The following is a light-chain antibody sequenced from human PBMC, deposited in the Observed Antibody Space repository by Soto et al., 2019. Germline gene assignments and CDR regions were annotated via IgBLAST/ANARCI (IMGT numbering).Light chain of an antibody. V-gene: IGKV3-11*01. CDR3: QKRSRWPVLT. Sequence: IVLTQSPATLSLSPGERASLSCRASQSVSGYISWYQLKPGQSPRLLLYDASNRATGIPARFSGSGSGTDFTLTISSLEPEDFAVYYCQKRSRWPVLTFGGGSRVEI. CDR2: DAS. J-gene: IGKJ4*01. CDR1: QSVSGY.